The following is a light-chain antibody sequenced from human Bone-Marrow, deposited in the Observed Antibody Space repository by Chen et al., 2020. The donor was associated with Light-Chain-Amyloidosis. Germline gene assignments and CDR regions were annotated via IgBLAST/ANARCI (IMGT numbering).Light chain of an antibody. Sequence: SYMLTHPPSVSLSPGPPARITCSGDALPTKYAYGYQQKPGQAPVLVIHRDTERPSGISERFSGSSSGTTATLTISGVQAEDEADYHCQSADSSGTYEVIFGGGTKLTVL. CDR3: QSADSSGTYEVI. CDR1: ALPTKY. CDR2: RDT. V-gene: IGLV3-25*03. J-gene: IGLJ2*01.